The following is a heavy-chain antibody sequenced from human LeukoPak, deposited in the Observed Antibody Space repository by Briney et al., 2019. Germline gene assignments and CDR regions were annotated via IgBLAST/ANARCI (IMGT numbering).Heavy chain of an antibody. CDR1: GGSISSYY. CDR3: ARGGIAAAGTSGYYYYYMDV. CDR2: IYYSGST. J-gene: IGHJ6*03. D-gene: IGHD6-13*01. V-gene: IGHV4-59*01. Sequence: DPSEALSLTCTVSGGSISSYYWSWIRQPPGKGLEWIGYIYYSGSTNYNPSLKSRVTISVDTSKNQFSLKLSSVTAADTAVYYCARGGIAAAGTSGYYYYYMDVWGKGTTVTISS.